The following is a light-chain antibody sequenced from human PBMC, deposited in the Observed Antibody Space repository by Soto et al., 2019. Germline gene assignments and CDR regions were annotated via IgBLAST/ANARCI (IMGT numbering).Light chain of an antibody. J-gene: IGLJ2*01. CDR2: DNN. V-gene: IGLV1-51*01. CDR3: GTWDSSLSAVV. CDR1: SSNIGNNY. Sequence: QSVLTQPPSVSVAPGQKVTISCSGSSSNIGNNYVSWYQQLPGTAPKLLIYDNNKRPSGIPDRSSGSKSGTSATLGITGLQTGDEADYYCGTWDSSLSAVVFGGGTKLTVL.